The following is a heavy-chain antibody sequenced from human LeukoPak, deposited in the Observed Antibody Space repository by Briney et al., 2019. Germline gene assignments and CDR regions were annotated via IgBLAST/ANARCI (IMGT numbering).Heavy chain of an antibody. CDR3: AREIRTYYYDSSGYPLFDY. D-gene: IGHD3-22*01. CDR2: IIPILGIA. V-gene: IGHV1-69*04. J-gene: IGHJ4*02. CDR1: GCTFSSYA. Sequence: SVKVSCKASGCTFSSYAISWVRQAPGQGLEWMGRIIPILGIANYAQKFQGRVTITADKSASTAYMELSSLRSEDTAVYYCAREIRTYYYDSSGYPLFDYWGQGTLVTVSS.